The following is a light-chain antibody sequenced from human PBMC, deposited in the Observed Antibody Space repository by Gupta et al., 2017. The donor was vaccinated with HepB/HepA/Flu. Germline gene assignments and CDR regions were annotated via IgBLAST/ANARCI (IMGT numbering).Light chain of an antibody. CDR2: SAF. V-gene: IGKV1-27*01. CDR3: QKYSSAPLT. CDR1: QVISNY. J-gene: IGKJ1*01. Sequence: DIQMTQSPSSLSASVGDRVTITCRASQVISNYLAWYQQKSGKAPKLLIYSAFTLQSGVPSRFSGSESGTDFTLTISSLQPEDVGTYYCQKYSSAPLTFGQGTKVEIK.